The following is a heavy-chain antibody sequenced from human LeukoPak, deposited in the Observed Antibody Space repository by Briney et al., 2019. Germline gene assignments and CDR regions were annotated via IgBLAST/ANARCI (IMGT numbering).Heavy chain of an antibody. D-gene: IGHD3-9*01. J-gene: IGHJ4*02. V-gene: IGHV4-30-4*01. CDR1: GASIRSYY. Sequence: SETLSLTCTVSGASIRSYYWSWIRQPPGKGLEWIGYIFYSGSTYYNPSLKSRLTISVDTSKNQFSLKLSSVTATDTAVYYCARGYYDILTNYPKNFDQWGQGTLVTVSS. CDR3: ARGYYDILTNYPKNFDQ. CDR2: IFYSGST.